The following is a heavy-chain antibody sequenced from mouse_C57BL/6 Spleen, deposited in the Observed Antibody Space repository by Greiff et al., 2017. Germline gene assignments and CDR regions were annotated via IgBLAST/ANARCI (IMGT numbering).Heavy chain of an antibody. CDR2: IWSGGST. Sequence: VKLQESGPGLVQPSQSLSITCTVSGFSLTSYGVHWVRQSPGKGLEWLGVIWSGGSTDYNAAFISRLSISKDNSKSQVFFKMNSLQADDTAIYYCARMRIVTTSYYAMDYWGQGTSVTVSS. D-gene: IGHD2-5*01. J-gene: IGHJ4*01. V-gene: IGHV2-2*01. CDR3: ARMRIVTTSYYAMDY. CDR1: GFSLTSYG.